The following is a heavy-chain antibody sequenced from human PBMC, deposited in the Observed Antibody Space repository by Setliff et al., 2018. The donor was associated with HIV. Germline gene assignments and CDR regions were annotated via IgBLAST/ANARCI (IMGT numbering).Heavy chain of an antibody. V-gene: IGHV3-7*01. CDR2: IKQDGSEK. Sequence: LRLSCAASGFTLSSFWMSWVRQAPGKGLEWVANIKQDGSEKYYVDSVKGRFTISRDNDKNSLYLQMNSLRAEDTAVYYCVRDGGSTSWNFLYYYGMDVWGQGTTVTVSS. D-gene: IGHD2-2*01. CDR1: GFTLSSFW. CDR3: VRDGGSTSWNFLYYYGMDV. J-gene: IGHJ6*02.